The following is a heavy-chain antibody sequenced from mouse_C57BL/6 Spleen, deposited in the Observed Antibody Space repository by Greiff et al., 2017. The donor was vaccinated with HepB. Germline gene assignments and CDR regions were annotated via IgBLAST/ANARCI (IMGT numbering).Heavy chain of an antibody. CDR2: INPSNGGT. Sequence: VQLQQPGTELVKPGASVKLSCKASGYTFTSYWMHWVKQRPGQGLEWIGNINPSNGGTNYNEKFKSKATLTVDKSSSTAYMQLSSLTSEDSAVYYCARDEDYYGSSYGWFAYWGQGTLVTVSA. D-gene: IGHD1-1*01. CDR1: GYTFTSYW. V-gene: IGHV1-53*01. CDR3: ARDEDYYGSSYGWFAY. J-gene: IGHJ3*01.